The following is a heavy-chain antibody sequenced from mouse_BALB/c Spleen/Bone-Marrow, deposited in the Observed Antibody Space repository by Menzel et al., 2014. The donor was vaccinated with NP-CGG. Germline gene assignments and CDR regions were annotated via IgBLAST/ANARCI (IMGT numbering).Heavy chain of an antibody. Sequence: QVQLQQSGAEFVMPGASVKMSCKASGYTFTDKWMHWVKQRPGQALEWIGAIDTSDSYINYNQKFKGKASLTVDASSSTAYMHLSSLTSDDSAVYYCARGGHDFSLDYWGQGTSVIVPS. D-gene: IGHD2-4*01. V-gene: IGHV1-69*01. J-gene: IGHJ4*01. CDR3: ARGGHDFSLDY. CDR2: IDTSDSYI. CDR1: GYTFTDKW.